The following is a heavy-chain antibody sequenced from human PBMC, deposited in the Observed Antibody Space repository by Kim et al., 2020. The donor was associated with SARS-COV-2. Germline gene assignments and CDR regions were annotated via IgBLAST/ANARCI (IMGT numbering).Heavy chain of an antibody. CDR1: GFTFSSYA. D-gene: IGHD6-6*01. J-gene: IGHJ6*02. Sequence: GGSLRLSCAASGFTFSSYAMSWVRQAPGKGLEWVSAISGSGGSTYYADSVKGRFTISRDNSKNTLYLQMNSLRAEDTAVYYCAKDRLEYSSSREGGRYYYYYGMDVWGQGTTVTVSS. CDR2: ISGSGGST. V-gene: IGHV3-23*01. CDR3: AKDRLEYSSSREGGRYYYYYGMDV.